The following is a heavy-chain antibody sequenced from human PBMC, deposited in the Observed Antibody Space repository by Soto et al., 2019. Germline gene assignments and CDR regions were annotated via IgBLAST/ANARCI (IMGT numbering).Heavy chain of an antibody. CDR1: GGSISTYY. V-gene: IGHV4-59*08. CDR3: ARGGHCTDGVCSALDY. J-gene: IGHJ4*02. CDR2: IYYSGTA. D-gene: IGHD2-8*01. Sequence: QVQLQESGPGLVKPSETLSLTCTVSGGSISTYYWSWIRQPPGKGLEWIGYIYYSGTASYNPSLKSRVPISLDTSKNQFSLTLSSVTAANTAVYYCARGGHCTDGVCSALDYRGQGTLVTVSS.